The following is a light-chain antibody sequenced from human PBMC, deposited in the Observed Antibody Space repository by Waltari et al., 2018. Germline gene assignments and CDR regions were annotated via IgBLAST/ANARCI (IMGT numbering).Light chain of an antibody. J-gene: IGLJ2*01. CDR1: PLPNPH. CDR2: KDT. Sequence: SYELTPPPSVSVSPGQTARITCSGDPLPNPHGFWYQPKPGQAPVLVTYKDTERPSGIPDRFSGSSAGTTVTLTIRGVQAEDEADYYCQSGDSTSTHVVFGGGTKLTVL. V-gene: IGLV3-25*03. CDR3: QSGDSTSTHVV.